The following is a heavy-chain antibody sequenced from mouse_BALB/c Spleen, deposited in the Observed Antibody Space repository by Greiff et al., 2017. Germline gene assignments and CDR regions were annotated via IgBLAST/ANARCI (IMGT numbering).Heavy chain of an antibody. V-gene: IGHV1-4*01. CDR2: INPSSGYT. CDR1: GYTFTSYT. J-gene: IGHJ4*01. Sequence: VQRVESGAELARPGASVKMSCKASGYTFTSYTMHWVKQRPGQGLEWIGYINPSSGYTNYNQKFKDKATLTADKSSSTAYMQLSSLTSEDSAVYYCAYDYYAMDYWGQGTSVTVSS. CDR3: AYDYYAMDY. D-gene: IGHD1-1*02.